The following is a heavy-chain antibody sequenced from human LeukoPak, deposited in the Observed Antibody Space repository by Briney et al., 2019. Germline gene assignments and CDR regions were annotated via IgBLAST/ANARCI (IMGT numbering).Heavy chain of an antibody. CDR1: GGSIRSYN. Sequence: SETLSLTCTVSGGSIRSYNWNWIRQPPGKGLEXXXYVSETGSTNYNSSLENRVTLSLDTSKSQISLNLRSATVADTAVYYCARQDALGKFPPPYYMDVWGKGTTVIVS. D-gene: IGHD1-26*01. CDR3: ARQDALGKFPPPYYMDV. J-gene: IGHJ6*03. CDR2: VSETGST. V-gene: IGHV4-59*08.